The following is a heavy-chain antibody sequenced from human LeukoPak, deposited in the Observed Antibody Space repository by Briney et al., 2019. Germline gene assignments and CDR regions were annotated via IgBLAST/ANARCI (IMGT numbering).Heavy chain of an antibody. CDR1: GFSVSSNY. CDR2: IYGGGNT. CDR3: AVSGTTMAVDY. D-gene: IGHD1-1*01. V-gene: IGHV3-53*01. J-gene: IGHJ4*02. Sequence: GGSLRLSCAASGFSVSSNYMTWVRQAPGKGLECVSVIYGGGNTYYADSVGGRFTISRDNSKNTLYLQMNRLRVEDTAVYHCAVSGTTMAVDYWGQGTLVTVSS.